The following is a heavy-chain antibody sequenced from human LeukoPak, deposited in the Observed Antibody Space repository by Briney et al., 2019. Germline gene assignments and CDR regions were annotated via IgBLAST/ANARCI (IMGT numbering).Heavy chain of an antibody. CDR3: AELGITMIGGV. CDR2: ISYDGSNK. Sequence: GGCLRLSCAASGFTFSRYGMSWVRQAPGKGLEWVAVISYDGSNKYYADSVKGRFTISRDNAKNSLYLQMNSLRAEDTAVYYCAELGITMIGGVWGKGTTVTISS. J-gene: IGHJ6*04. V-gene: IGHV3-30*18. CDR1: GFTFSRYG. D-gene: IGHD3-10*02.